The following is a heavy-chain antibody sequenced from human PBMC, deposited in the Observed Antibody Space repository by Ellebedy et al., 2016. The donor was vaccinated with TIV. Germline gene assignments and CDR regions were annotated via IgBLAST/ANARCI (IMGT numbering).Heavy chain of an antibody. CDR3: ASAYGSGSFDY. V-gene: IGHV1-2*02. J-gene: IGHJ4*02. CDR1: GYTFTGYY. Sequence: AASVKVSCKASGYTFTGYYMHWVRQAPGQGLEWMGSINPNSGGTNYAQKFQGRVTMTRDTSTSTVYMELSSMRSEDTAVYYCASAYGSGSFDYWGQGTLVTVSS. D-gene: IGHD3-10*01. CDR2: INPNSGGT.